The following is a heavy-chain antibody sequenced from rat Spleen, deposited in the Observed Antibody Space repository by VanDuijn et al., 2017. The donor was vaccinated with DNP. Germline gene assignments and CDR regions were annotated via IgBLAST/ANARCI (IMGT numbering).Heavy chain of an antibody. Sequence: EVQLQESGPGLVKPSQSLSLTCSVTGYSITSNYWGWIRKFPGNKMEWIGPISYSGSATYNPSLKSRISITRDTSKNHFFLQLNSVTTEDTATYYCARWTYYFDYWGQGVMVTVSS. V-gene: IGHV3-1*01. J-gene: IGHJ2*01. CDR2: ISYSGSA. CDR3: ARWTYYFDY. CDR1: GYSITSNY.